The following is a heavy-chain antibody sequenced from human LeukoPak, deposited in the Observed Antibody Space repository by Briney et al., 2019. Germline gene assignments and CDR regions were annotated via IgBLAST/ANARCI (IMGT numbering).Heavy chain of an antibody. CDR1: GYTFSNAW. Sequence: GGSLRLSCAASGYTFSNAWMSCVRDAPGKGVGCVGRLKSKTEDRTTAYAARVKDRFPIQRDEPKHTLYKQMNSMNTEDTAVYYCTPTRRQWLVQYYHYHRMDVWGKGTTVTVSS. V-gene: IGHV3-15*01. D-gene: IGHD6-19*01. CDR2: LKSKTEDRTT. CDR3: TPTRRQWLVQYYHYHRMDV. J-gene: IGHJ6*04.